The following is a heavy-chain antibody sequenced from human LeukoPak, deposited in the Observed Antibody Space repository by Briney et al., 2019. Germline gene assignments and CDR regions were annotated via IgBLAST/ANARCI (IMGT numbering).Heavy chain of an antibody. Sequence: PGGSLRLSCAASGFTFSSYAMSWVRQAPGKGLEWVSAISGSGGSTYYADSVKGRFTIPRDNSKNTLYLQMNSLRAEDTAVYYCAKDLAQYSSGWYWWGQGTLVTVSS. CDR3: AKDLAQYSSGWYW. CDR1: GFTFSSYA. V-gene: IGHV3-23*01. CDR2: ISGSGGST. D-gene: IGHD6-19*01. J-gene: IGHJ4*02.